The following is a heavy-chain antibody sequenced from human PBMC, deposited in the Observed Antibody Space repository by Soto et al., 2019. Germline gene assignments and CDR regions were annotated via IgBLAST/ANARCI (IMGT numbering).Heavy chain of an antibody. V-gene: IGHV4-39*01. CDR1: RGSIRSGGYY. CDR2: LYYSGSP. J-gene: IGHJ5*02. CDR3: ASSPEVATTIQIWFDP. Sequence: PSPTLRLTWTFSRGSIRSGGYYWGLIRQPPGKGLEWTRSLYYSGSPSSTPSLKSRVTISVDTSKTQFSLKLSSVTAADTAVYYCASSPEVATTIQIWFDPWGQGTLVTVS. D-gene: IGHD5-12*01.